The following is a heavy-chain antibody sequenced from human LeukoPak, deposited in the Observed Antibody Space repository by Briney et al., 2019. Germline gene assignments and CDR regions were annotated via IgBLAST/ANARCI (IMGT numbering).Heavy chain of an antibody. V-gene: IGHV3-7*03. CDR1: GFTFRSYA. CDR3: ARERIAARQYYFDY. J-gene: IGHJ4*02. CDR2: IKQDGSEK. Sequence: PGRSLTLSCAASGFTFRSYAMHWVRQAPGKGLEWVANIKQDGSEKYYVDSVKGRFTISRDNAKNSLYLQMNSLRAEDTAVYYCARERIAARQYYFDYWGQGTLVTVSS. D-gene: IGHD6-6*01.